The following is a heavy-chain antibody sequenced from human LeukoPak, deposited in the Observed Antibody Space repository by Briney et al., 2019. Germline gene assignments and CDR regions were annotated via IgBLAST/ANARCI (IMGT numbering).Heavy chain of an antibody. J-gene: IGHJ3*02. CDR1: GGTFSSYA. V-gene: IGHV1-69*05. D-gene: IGHD6-19*01. CDR2: IIPIFGTA. CDR3: ASERLVRDAFDI. Sequence: SVKVSCKASGGTFSSYAISWVRQAPGQGLEWMGGIIPIFGTANYAQKFQGRVTITTDESTSTAYMELSSLRSEDTAVYYCASERLVRDAFDIWGQGTMVTVSS.